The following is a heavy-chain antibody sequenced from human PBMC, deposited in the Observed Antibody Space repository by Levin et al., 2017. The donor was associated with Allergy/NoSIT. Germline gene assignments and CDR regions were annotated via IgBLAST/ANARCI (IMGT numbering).Heavy chain of an antibody. CDR1: GYTFTSYA. J-gene: IGHJ4*02. D-gene: IGHD6-13*01. CDR3: ARSLVRYSSSWYQQGY. CDR2: INTNTGNP. Sequence: ASVKVSCKASGYTFTSYAMNWVRQAPGQGLEWMGWINTNTGNPTYAQGFTGRFVFSLDTSVSTAYLQISSLKAEDTAVYYCARSLVRYSSSWYQQGYWGQGTLVTVSS. V-gene: IGHV7-4-1*02.